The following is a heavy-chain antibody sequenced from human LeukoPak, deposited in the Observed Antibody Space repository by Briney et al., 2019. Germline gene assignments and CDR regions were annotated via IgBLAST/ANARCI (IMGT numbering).Heavy chain of an antibody. J-gene: IGHJ4*02. V-gene: IGHV3-53*01. CDR3: ARATPKHYSYGIFDY. CDR2: IYSGGST. D-gene: IGHD5-18*01. CDR1: GFTVSSTY. Sequence: PGGSLRLSCAASGFTVSSTYMSWVRQAPGKGLEWVSVIYSGGSTYYADSVKARFTISRDNSKNTLYLQMNSLRAEDTAVYYCARATPKHYSYGIFDYWGQGTLVTVSS.